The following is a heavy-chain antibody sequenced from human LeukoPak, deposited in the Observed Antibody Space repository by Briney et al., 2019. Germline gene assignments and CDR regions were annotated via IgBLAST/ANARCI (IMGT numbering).Heavy chain of an antibody. J-gene: IGHJ3*02. V-gene: IGHV3-23*01. CDR1: GFTFSSYA. CDR3: AKLDVLRFLEWLIRANDAFDI. CDR2: ISGSGGSK. Sequence: PGGSLRLSCAASGFTFSSYAMSWGREAPGKGGEWGSAISGSGGSKYYAASVKGRFTISTDNSNNTLYLQMNSLRAEDTAVYYCAKLDVLRFLEWLIRANDAFDIWGQGTMVTVSS. D-gene: IGHD3-3*01.